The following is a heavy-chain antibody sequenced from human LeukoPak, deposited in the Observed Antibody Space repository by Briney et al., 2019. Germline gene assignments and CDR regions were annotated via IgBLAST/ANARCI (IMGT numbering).Heavy chain of an antibody. CDR2: ISSSSSYI. CDR3: ARDEGSYGSGIPAFDI. Sequence: GGSLRLSCVASGVTFSRYTMNWVRQAPGKGLEWVSSISSSSSYIYYADSVKGRFTISRDNAKNSLDLQMNSLRAEDTALYYCARDEGSYGSGIPAFDIWGQGTMVTVSS. D-gene: IGHD3-10*01. V-gene: IGHV3-21*01. J-gene: IGHJ3*02. CDR1: GVTFSRYT.